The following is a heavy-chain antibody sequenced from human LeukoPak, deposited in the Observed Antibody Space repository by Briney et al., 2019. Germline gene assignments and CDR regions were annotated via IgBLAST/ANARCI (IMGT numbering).Heavy chain of an antibody. Sequence: GGSLRLSCAASGFTFSSYQMNWVRQAPGKGPEWVSYISTSGTTIYYADSVKGRLTTSRDNAKDSLYLQMNSLRAEDTAVYYCARGAGPLFDPWGQGTLVTVSS. V-gene: IGHV3-48*03. J-gene: IGHJ5*02. CDR1: GFTFSSYQ. CDR3: ARGAGPLFDP. CDR2: ISTSGTTI.